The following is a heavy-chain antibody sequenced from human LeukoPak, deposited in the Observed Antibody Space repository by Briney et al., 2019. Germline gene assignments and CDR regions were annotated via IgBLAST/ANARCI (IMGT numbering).Heavy chain of an antibody. V-gene: IGHV3-66*01. CDR2: TYSGGST. J-gene: IGHJ4*02. CDR3: ARGRFDWFLYSDY. Sequence: GGSLRLSCAASGFTVSSNYMSWVRQAPGKGLEWVSVTYSGGSTYYADSVKGRFTISRDNSKNTLYLQMNSLRAEDTAVYYCARGRFDWFLYSDYWGQGTLVTVSS. CDR1: GFTVSSNY. D-gene: IGHD3-9*01.